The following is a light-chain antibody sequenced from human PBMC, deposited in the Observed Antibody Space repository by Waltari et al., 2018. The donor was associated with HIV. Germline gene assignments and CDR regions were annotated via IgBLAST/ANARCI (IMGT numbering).Light chain of an antibody. CDR2: KDT. V-gene: IGLV3-25*03. CDR3: ESADNSGTYWV. CDR1: ALPNHY. Sequence: SYELTQPPSVSVSPGQTAKNTCSGDALPNHYAPWYQQKAGQAPLLVIYKDTQRPSGIPERFSGSHAGTTVTLTISGGQAEDEADYYCESADNSGTYWVFGGGTKLSVL. J-gene: IGLJ3*02.